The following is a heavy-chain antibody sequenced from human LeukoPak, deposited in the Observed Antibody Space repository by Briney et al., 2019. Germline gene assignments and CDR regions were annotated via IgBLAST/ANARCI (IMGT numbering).Heavy chain of an antibody. V-gene: IGHV3-33*01. CDR2: IWYDGSNK. CDR3: ARAQRYGSVYYYGMDV. Sequence: GGSLRLSCAASGFTFSSYGMHWVRQAPGKGLEWVAVIWYDGSNKYYADSVKGRFTISRDNSKNTLYLQMNSLRAEDTAVYCCARAQRYGSVYYYGMDVWGQGTTVTVSS. D-gene: IGHD1-14*01. CDR1: GFTFSSYG. J-gene: IGHJ6*02.